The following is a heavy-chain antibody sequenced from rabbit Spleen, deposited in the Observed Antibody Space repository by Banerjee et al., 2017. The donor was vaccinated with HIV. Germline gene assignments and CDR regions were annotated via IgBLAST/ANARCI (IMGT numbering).Heavy chain of an antibody. CDR2: IYSGSSGDT. J-gene: IGHJ4*01. CDR1: GFSFSSRYY. V-gene: IGHV1S45*01. Sequence: QEQLVESGGDLVKPGASLTLTCTASGFSFSSRYYMCWVRQAPGKGLEWIACIYSGSSGDTYYASWAKGRFTISKTSSTTVTLQMTSLTAADTATYFCARDSVNDGGYYFGLWGPGTLVTVS. CDR3: ARDSVNDGGYYFGL. D-gene: IGHD1-1*01.